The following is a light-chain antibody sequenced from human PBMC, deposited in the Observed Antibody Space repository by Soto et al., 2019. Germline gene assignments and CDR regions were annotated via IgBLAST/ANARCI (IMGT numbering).Light chain of an antibody. Sequence: EIVLTQSPGTLSLSPGERATLSFSASQSVISSYLAWYQQKPGQAPRLLIYGASSRATGIPERFSGSGSGTDFTLTISSLEPEDFAVYYCQQYGSSPTFGGGTKVDIK. CDR3: QQYGSSPT. CDR2: GAS. J-gene: IGKJ4*01. CDR1: QSVISSY. V-gene: IGKV3-20*01.